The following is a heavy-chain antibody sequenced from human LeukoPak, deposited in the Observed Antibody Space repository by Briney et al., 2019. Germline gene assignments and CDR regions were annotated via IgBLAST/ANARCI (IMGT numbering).Heavy chain of an antibody. J-gene: IGHJ4*02. V-gene: IGHV1-8*02. Sequence: ASVKVSCKASGYTFTGYYVHWVRQATGQGLEWMGWMNPNSGNTGCAQKFQGRVTMTRNTSISTAYMELSSLRSEDTAVYYCARWWMEDFDYWGQGTLVTVSS. CDR2: MNPNSGNT. CDR1: GYTFTGYY. D-gene: IGHD2-8*01. CDR3: ARWWMEDFDY.